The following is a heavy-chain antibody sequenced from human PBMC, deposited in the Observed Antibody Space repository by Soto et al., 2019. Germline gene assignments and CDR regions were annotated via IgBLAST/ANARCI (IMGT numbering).Heavy chain of an antibody. CDR3: ARSVAVPGAHIDY. Sequence: TVSLTCSVSGGSISGSYWSWIRQSPGKGLEWLGYVYYTGSTNYSPSLRSRVSISVDTSKNEFSLRLSSVTAADTAVYFCARSVAVPGAHIDYWGQGTQVTVSS. CDR2: VYYTGST. V-gene: IGHV4-59*01. D-gene: IGHD6-19*01. J-gene: IGHJ4*02. CDR1: GGSISGSY.